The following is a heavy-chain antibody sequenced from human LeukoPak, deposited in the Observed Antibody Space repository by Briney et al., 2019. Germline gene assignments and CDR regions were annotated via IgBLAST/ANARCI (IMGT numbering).Heavy chain of an antibody. V-gene: IGHV5-51*01. D-gene: IGHD2-15*01. CDR2: IAPGDSDT. Sequence: GESLKISCKGSGYSFTAYWIGWVRQMPGKGLELMGIIAPGDSDTRYNPAFQGQVTISADKSISTAYLQWSSLKASDTAMYYCARGDCSGGNCHFDYWGQGPLVTVSS. CDR1: GYSFTAYW. J-gene: IGHJ4*02. CDR3: ARGDCSGGNCHFDY.